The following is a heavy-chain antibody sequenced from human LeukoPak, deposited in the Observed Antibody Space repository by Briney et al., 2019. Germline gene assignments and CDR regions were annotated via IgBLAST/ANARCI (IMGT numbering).Heavy chain of an antibody. D-gene: IGHD6-19*01. CDR1: GYTLTDYY. J-gene: IGHJ4*02. V-gene: IGHV1-2*06. CDR3: ARWRSGWLFDD. Sequence: ASVKVSCKASGYTLTDYYMHWVRQAPGQGLEWMGRINPNSGGTNYAQKFQGRVTMTRDTSISTAYMELSRLRSDDTAVYYCARWRSGWLFDDWGQGTLVTVSS. CDR2: INPNSGGT.